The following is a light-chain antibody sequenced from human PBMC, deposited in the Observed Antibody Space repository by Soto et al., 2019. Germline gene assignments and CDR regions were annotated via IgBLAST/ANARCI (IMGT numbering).Light chain of an antibody. CDR1: SSDVGSYNR. J-gene: IGLJ3*02. Sequence: QSALTQPPSVSGSPGQSVTMSCTGTSSDVGSYNRVSWYQQPPGTAPKLIIYEVSNRPSGVPDRFSGSKSGNTASLTISGLQAEDEADYYCSSYTSSSPVVFGGGTKLTVL. V-gene: IGLV2-18*02. CDR3: SSYTSSSPVV. CDR2: EVS.